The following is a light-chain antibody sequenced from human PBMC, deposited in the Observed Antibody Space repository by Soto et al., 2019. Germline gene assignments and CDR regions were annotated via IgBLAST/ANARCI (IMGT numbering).Light chain of an antibody. CDR3: QQYKSWPTIT. V-gene: IGKV3-15*01. J-gene: IGKJ5*01. CDR1: QSISSS. Sequence: EILLTQSPGTLSLSPGERATLSCRASQSISSSLLAWYQQKPGQAPRLLIYDASTRATGIPDRFSGVGSGTEFTLTISSLQSEDFVVYYCQQYKSWPTITFRQGTRLEIK. CDR2: DAS.